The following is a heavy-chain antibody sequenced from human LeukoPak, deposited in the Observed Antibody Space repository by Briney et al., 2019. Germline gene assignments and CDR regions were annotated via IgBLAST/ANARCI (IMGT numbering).Heavy chain of an antibody. J-gene: IGHJ4*02. V-gene: IGHV3-23*01. CDR3: AKAQSITMIVVVITDIDY. CDR1: GFTVSSYA. CDR2: ISGSGGST. D-gene: IGHD3-22*01. Sequence: GGSLRLSCTASGFTVSSYAMSWVRQAPGKGLEWVSAISGSGGSTYYADSVKGRFTISRDNSKNTLYLQMNSLRAEDTAVYYCAKAQSITMIVVVITDIDYWGQGTLVTVSS.